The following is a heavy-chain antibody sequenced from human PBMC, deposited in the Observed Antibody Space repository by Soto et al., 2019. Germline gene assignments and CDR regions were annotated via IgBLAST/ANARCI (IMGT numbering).Heavy chain of an antibody. CDR3: AQTTPSIHWFDP. D-gene: IGHD1-1*01. J-gene: IGHJ5*02. CDR1: GGTFSSYT. CDR2: IIPILGIA. V-gene: IGHV1-69*02. Sequence: SVKVSCKSSGGTFSSYTISWVRQAPGQGLEWMGRIIPILGIANYAQKFQGRVTITADKSTSTAYMELSSLRSEDTAVYFCAQTTPSIHWFDPWGQGTLVTVSS.